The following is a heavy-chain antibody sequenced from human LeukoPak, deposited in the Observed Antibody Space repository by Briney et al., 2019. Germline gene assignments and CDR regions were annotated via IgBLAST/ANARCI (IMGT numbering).Heavy chain of an antibody. V-gene: IGHV1-3*03. CDR2: INAGNGNT. Sequence: ASVKVSCKASGYTFTGYYMHWVRQAPGQRLEWMGWINAGNGNTKYSQEFQGRVTITRDTSASTAYMELSSLRSEDMAVYYCARVPLDYGDYFDYWGQGTLVTVSS. CDR1: GYTFTGYY. J-gene: IGHJ4*02. CDR3: ARVPLDYGDYFDY. D-gene: IGHD4-17*01.